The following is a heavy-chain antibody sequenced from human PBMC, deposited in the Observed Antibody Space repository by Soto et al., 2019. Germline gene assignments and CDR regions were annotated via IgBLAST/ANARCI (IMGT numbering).Heavy chain of an antibody. CDR3: ARDAFYHYDTTGLGVALPRFDA. Sequence: SETLSLTCSVSGDSISPYYWSWIRQPPGKGLEWIGSISDTGSTTYNPSLNSRVTISFDTSKNQFSLNLDSVTAADTAVYYCARDAFYHYDTTGLGVALPRFDACGQGILVTVSS. V-gene: IGHV4-59*01. D-gene: IGHD3-22*01. J-gene: IGHJ4*02. CDR2: ISDTGST. CDR1: GDSISPYY.